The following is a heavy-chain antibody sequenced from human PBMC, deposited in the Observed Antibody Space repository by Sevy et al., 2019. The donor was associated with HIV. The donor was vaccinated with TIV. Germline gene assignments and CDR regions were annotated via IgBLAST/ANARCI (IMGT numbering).Heavy chain of an antibody. V-gene: IGHV3-21*01. Sequence: GGSLRLSCAASGFTFSSYSMNWVRQAPGKGLEWVSSISSSSSYIYYADSVKGRFTISRDNAKNSLYLQMNSLGAEDTAVYYCARGIIPGYSSSCPGYWGQGTLVTVSS. CDR1: GFTFSSYS. CDR2: ISSSSSYI. CDR3: ARGIIPGYSSSCPGY. J-gene: IGHJ4*02. D-gene: IGHD6-13*01.